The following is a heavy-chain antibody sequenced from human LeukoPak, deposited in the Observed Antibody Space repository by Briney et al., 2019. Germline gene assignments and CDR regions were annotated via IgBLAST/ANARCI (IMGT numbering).Heavy chain of an antibody. CDR1: GFTFSSYA. J-gene: IGHJ4*02. CDR2: ISYDGSNK. D-gene: IGHD3-22*01. CDR3: ARDRWTYYYDSSGYDY. Sequence: GGSLRLSCAASGFTFSSYAMHWVRQAPGKGLEWVAVISYDGSNKYYADSVKGRFTISRDNSKNTLYPQMNSLRAEDTAVYYCARDRWTYYYDSSGYDYWGQGTLVTVSS. V-gene: IGHV3-30-3*01.